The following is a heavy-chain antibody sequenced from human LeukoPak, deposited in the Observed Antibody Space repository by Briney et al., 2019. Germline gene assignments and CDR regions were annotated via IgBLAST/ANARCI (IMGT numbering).Heavy chain of an antibody. CDR1: GFTFSSYG. Sequence: GGSLRLSCAASGFTFSSYGMSWVRQAPGKGLEWVSAISGSGGSTFYTDSVKGRFTISRDNSKNTLYLQMNSLRAEDTAVYYCAKDIANDPYYFDYWGQGTLVTVSS. D-gene: IGHD1-1*01. V-gene: IGHV3-23*01. CDR3: AKDIANDPYYFDY. CDR2: ISGSGGST. J-gene: IGHJ4*02.